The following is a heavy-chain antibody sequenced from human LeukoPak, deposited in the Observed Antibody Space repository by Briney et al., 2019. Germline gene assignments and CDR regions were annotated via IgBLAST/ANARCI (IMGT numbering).Heavy chain of an antibody. Sequence: LSGGSLRLSCAASGFTFSSYGMHWVRQAPGKGLEWVSAISGSGGSTYYADSVKGRFTISRDNSKNTLYLQMNSLRAEDTAVYYCAKRQWELREDAFDIWGQGTMVTVSS. CDR1: GFTFSSYG. D-gene: IGHD1-26*01. J-gene: IGHJ3*02. CDR2: ISGSGGST. V-gene: IGHV3-23*01. CDR3: AKRQWELREDAFDI.